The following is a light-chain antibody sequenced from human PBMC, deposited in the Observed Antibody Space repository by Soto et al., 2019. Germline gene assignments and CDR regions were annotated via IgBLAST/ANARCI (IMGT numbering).Light chain of an antibody. CDR3: AVWDDSLSGVV. V-gene: IGLV1-47*02. CDR1: TSNVGSNL. Sequence: QPVLAQPPSASGTPGQRVTISCSGSTSNVGSNLASWYQQLPGSAPELLIYNDYERPSGVPDRFSGSKSGTSASLGISGLRSEDEADYFCAVWDDSLSGVVFGGGTKVTVL. CDR2: NDY. J-gene: IGLJ2*01.